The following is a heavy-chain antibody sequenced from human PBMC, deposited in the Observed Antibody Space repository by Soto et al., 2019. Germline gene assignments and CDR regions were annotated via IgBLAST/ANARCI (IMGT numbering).Heavy chain of an antibody. V-gene: IGHV4-61*01. J-gene: IGHJ6*02. Sequence: QVQLQESGPGLVKPSETLSLTCTVSGGSVSSGSYYWSWIRQPPGKGLEWIGYISYSGSTNYNPSLKSRVTISVDTPKNQFSLKLSSVTAADTAVYYCAREPTTVTNYYYYALDVWGQGTTVTVSS. D-gene: IGHD4-17*01. CDR1: GGSVSSGSYY. CDR2: ISYSGST. CDR3: AREPTTVTNYYYYALDV.